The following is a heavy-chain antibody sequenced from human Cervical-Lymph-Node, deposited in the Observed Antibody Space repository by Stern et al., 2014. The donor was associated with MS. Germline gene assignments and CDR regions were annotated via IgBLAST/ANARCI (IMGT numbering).Heavy chain of an antibody. CDR1: GYNTTSYG. J-gene: IGHJ4*02. D-gene: IGHD6-13*01. CDR2: ISAYNGNT. CDR3: AAFISAAGTFNH. V-gene: IGHV1-18*01. Sequence: VQLVQSGGEVKKPGASVKVSCKASGYNTTSYGFTWVRQAPGQGLEWMGWISAYNGNTNYAQKFQGIVTMTTDTSTSTAYMEVRSLRFDDTAVYYCAAFISAAGTFNHWGQGTLVTV.